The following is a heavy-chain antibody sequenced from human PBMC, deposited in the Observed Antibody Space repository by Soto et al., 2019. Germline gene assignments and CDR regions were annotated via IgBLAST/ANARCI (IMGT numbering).Heavy chain of an antibody. J-gene: IGHJ3*02. V-gene: IGHV4-31*03. CDR3: ARESLRYFDWLFPDAFDI. CDR1: GGSISSGGYY. D-gene: IGHD3-9*01. CDR2: IYYSGST. Sequence: SETLSLTCTVSGGSISSGGYYWSWIRQHPGKGLEWIGYIYYSGSTYYNPSLKSRVTISVDTSKNQFSLKLSSVTAADTAVYYCARESLRYFDWLFPDAFDIWGQGTMVTVSS.